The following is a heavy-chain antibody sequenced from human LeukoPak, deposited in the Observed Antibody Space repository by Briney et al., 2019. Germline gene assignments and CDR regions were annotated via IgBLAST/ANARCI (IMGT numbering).Heavy chain of an antibody. CDR2: ISSSGSTI. CDR1: GFTFSDYY. V-gene: IGHV3-11*04. J-gene: IGHJ3*02. CDR3: VREYCSGGSCSDAFDI. D-gene: IGHD2-15*01. Sequence: GGSLGLSCAASGFTFSDYYMSWIRQAPGKGLEWVSYISSSGSTIYYADSVKGRFTISRDNAKNSLFLQMNSLRAEDTAVYYCVREYCSGGSCSDAFDIWGQGTMVTVSS.